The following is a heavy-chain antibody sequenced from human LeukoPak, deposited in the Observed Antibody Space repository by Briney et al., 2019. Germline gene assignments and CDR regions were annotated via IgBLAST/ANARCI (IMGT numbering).Heavy chain of an antibody. CDR2: INPNSGGT. CDR3: ARVFGSSSWYYYYYMDV. V-gene: IGHV1-2*02. Sequence: ASVKVSCKASGYTFTGYYMHWVRQAPGQGLEWMGWINPNSGGTNYAQKFQGRVTMTRDTSISTAYMELSSLRSDDTAVYYCARVFGSSSWYYYYYMDVWGKGTTVTVSS. D-gene: IGHD6-13*01. CDR1: GYTFTGYY. J-gene: IGHJ6*03.